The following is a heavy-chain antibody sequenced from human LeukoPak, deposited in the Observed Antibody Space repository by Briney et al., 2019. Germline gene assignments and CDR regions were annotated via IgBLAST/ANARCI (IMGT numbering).Heavy chain of an antibody. CDR2: ISYDGSNK. CDR1: GFTFSSYG. V-gene: IGHV3-30*18. Sequence: GRSLRLSCAASGFTFSSYGMHWVRQAPGKGLEWVAVISYDGSNKYYADSVKGRFTISRDNSKNTLYLQMNSLRAEDTAVYYCAKDGEQWLLNNWFDPWGQGTLVTVSS. D-gene: IGHD6-19*01. J-gene: IGHJ5*02. CDR3: AKDGEQWLLNNWFDP.